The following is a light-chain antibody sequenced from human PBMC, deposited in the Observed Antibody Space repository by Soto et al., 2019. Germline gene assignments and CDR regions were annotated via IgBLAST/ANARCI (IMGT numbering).Light chain of an antibody. CDR2: RAT. Sequence: DIPMTQSPSTLSASVGDRVTITCRAGQGISSWLAWYQQKPGKAPKLLNYRATSLESGVPSRCSGSGSGTEIALTNSSLQPDDFATYYCQQYNSYWTFGQGTKVEIK. CDR1: QGISSW. J-gene: IGKJ1*01. CDR3: QQYNSYWT. V-gene: IGKV1-5*03.